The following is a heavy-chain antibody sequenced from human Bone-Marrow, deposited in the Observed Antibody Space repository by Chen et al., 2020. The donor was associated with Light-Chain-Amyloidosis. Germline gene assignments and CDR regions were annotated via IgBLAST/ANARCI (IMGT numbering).Heavy chain of an antibody. J-gene: IGHJ1*01. CDR3: ARGGVTPTDEYFQH. CDR1: LFSLLLFFSS. CDR2: IYYSGST. Sequence: PSPPLSLPFPVSLFSLLLFFSSWSFLRQHPGKGLEWIGYIYYSGSTYYNPSLKSRVTIEGEKEENHGERKRREGKEEEKEVYYCARGGVTPTDEYFQHWGQGTLVT. V-gene: IGHV4-31*03. D-gene: IGHD4-4*01.